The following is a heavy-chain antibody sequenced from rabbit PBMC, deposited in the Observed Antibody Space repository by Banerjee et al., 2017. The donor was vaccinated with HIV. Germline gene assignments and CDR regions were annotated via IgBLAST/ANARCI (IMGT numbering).Heavy chain of an antibody. CDR2: IYAGSSGST. D-gene: IGHD6-1*01. Sequence: QSLEESGGDLVKPGASLTLTCTASGFSFSSSYYMCWVRQAPGKGLEWIACIYAGSSGSTYYASWAKGRITISKTSSTTVTLQMTSLTAADTATYFCARGPSYLGDVYYFNLWGPGTLVTVS. J-gene: IGHJ4*01. V-gene: IGHV1S40*01. CDR3: ARGPSYLGDVYYFNL. CDR1: GFSFSSSYY.